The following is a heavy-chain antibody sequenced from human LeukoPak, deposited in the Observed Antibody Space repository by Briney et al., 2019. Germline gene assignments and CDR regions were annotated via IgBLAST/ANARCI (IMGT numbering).Heavy chain of an antibody. CDR3: AKSFNWNTEYYFDY. CDR2: IYYRGNT. CDR1: DYSVCSAYY. V-gene: IGHV4-38-2*01. D-gene: IGHD1-1*01. J-gene: IGHJ4*02. Sequence: SETLSLTCAVSDYSVCSAYYWGWIRPPPGKGLEWIGNIYYRGNTYYNPSLKGRVTISMDTSNNQFFLKLTSVTAADTAVYYCAKSFNWNTEYYFDYWGQGILVTVSS.